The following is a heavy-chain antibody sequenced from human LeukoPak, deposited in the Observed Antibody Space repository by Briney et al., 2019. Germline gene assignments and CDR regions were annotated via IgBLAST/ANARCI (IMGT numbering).Heavy chain of an antibody. D-gene: IGHD6-6*01. CDR1: GGSISSGSYY. Sequence: SETLSLTCTVSGGSISSGSYYWVWIRQPPGKGLEWIGSIYYSGSTYYNPSLKSRVTISVDTSKNQFSLKLSSVTAADTAVYYCARHASSTTFDPWGQGTLVTVSS. J-gene: IGHJ5*02. CDR2: IYYSGST. CDR3: ARHASSTTFDP. V-gene: IGHV4-39*07.